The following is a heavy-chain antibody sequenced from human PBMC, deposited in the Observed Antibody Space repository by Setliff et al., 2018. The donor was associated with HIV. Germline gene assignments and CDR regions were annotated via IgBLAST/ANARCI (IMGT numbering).Heavy chain of an antibody. Sequence: SETLSLTCTASGGSISSYYWSWIRQPAGKGLEWIGYIYYSGNPFYNPSLRSRVTISLDTSKNQFSLKLSSVTAADTAVYYCARAGGGGRWLHLSYWYFDLWGRGTLVTVSS. CDR2: IYYSGNP. D-gene: IGHD3-16*01. CDR3: ARAGGGGRWLHLSYWYFDL. J-gene: IGHJ2*01. V-gene: IGHV4-59*06. CDR1: GGSISSYY.